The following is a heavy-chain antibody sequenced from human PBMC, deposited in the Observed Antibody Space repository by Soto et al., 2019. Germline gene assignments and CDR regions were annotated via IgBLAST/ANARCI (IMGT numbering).Heavy chain of an antibody. CDR1: GGSISSGGYY. CDR3: AREQAADDAFDI. J-gene: IGHJ3*02. V-gene: IGHV4-31*03. Sequence: SETLSLTCTVSGGSISSGGYYWSWIRQHPGKGLEWIGYIYYSGSTYYNPSLKSRVTISVDTSKNQVSLKLSSVTAPDTAMYYCAREQAADDAFDIWGQGTMVTVSS. CDR2: IYYSGST. D-gene: IGHD6-25*01.